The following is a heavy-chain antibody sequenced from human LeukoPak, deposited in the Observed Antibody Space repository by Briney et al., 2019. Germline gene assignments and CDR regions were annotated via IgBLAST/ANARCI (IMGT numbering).Heavy chain of an antibody. CDR3: ASRSIMIPFGGPNDAFDI. CDR2: IHYSGST. V-gene: IGHV4-39*07. CDR1: GGSISSSGYY. Sequence: PSETLSLTCTVSGGSISSSGYYWGWIRQPPGKGLEWIGNIHYSGSTYYNPSLKSRVTISADTSKNQFSPRLNSVTAADTAVYYCASRSIMIPFGGPNDAFDIWGPGTVVTVSP. D-gene: IGHD3-16*01. J-gene: IGHJ3*02.